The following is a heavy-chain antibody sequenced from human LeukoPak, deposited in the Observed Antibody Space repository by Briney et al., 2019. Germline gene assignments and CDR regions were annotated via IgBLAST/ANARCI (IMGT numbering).Heavy chain of an antibody. CDR3: ARAVSGRFDY. Sequence: SETLSLTCTVSGGSISPYYWSWIRQPPGKELEWIGYVYYSGSTNYNPSLNSRVTISVDTSKNQFSLRLSSVTAADTAIYHCARAVSGRFDYWGQGTLVTVSS. D-gene: IGHD6-19*01. CDR1: GGSISPYY. J-gene: IGHJ4*02. V-gene: IGHV4-59*08. CDR2: VYYSGST.